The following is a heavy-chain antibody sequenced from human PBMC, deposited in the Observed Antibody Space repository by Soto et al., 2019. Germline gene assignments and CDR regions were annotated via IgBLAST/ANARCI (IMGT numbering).Heavy chain of an antibody. D-gene: IGHD3-10*01. CDR3: ARHPRPYGLGSLHYYGMHV. CDR1: GGSISSSSYY. CDR2: IYYSGST. J-gene: IGHJ6*01. V-gene: IGHV4-39*01. Sequence: SETLSLTCTVSGGSISSSSYYWGWIRQPPGKGLEWIGSIYYSGSTYYNPSLKSRVTISVDTSKNQFSLKLSSVTAADTAVYYCARHPRPYGLGSLHYYGMHVWGPGTTVTVSS.